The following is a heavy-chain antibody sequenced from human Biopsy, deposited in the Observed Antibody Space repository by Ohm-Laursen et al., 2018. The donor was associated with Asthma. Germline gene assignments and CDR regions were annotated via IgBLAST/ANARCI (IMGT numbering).Heavy chain of an antibody. CDR3: ARAVDYSHYYGIDV. Sequence: ASVKVSCKTSGYTFNSAGITWARQAPGQGLEWMGWISVYNGNTKVAQKLQDRVTMITNTSTSTAYMELRSLRSDDTAVYFCARAVDYSHYYGIDVWGQGTTVTVS. V-gene: IGHV1-18*01. D-gene: IGHD3-10*01. CDR1: GYTFNSAG. CDR2: ISVYNGNT. J-gene: IGHJ6*02.